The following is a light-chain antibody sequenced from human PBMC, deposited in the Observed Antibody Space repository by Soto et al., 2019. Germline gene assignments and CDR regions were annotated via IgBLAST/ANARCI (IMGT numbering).Light chain of an antibody. CDR2: DVT. CDR1: SSDVGGYNY. Sequence: QSALTQPASVSGSPGQSITISCTGTSSDVGGYNYVSWYQHHPDKAPKLVIYDVTNRPSGVSNRFSGSKAGNTASLTISGLQAEDGADYYCNSYTGSATPYVFGTGTKVTVL. J-gene: IGLJ1*01. V-gene: IGLV2-14*03. CDR3: NSYTGSATPYV.